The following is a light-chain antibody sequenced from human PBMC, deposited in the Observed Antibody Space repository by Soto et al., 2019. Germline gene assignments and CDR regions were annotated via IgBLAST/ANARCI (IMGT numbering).Light chain of an antibody. CDR1: QSVSNN. CDR2: YAS. Sequence: MTQSPATLSVSPGERATLSCRASQSVSNNIAWYQQKPGQAPRLLIYYASTRATGIPARFSGSGSGTEFTLTISSLQSEDFALSYCQQYNYWPPITFGQGTRLEIK. CDR3: QQYNYWPPIT. V-gene: IGKV3-15*01. J-gene: IGKJ5*01.